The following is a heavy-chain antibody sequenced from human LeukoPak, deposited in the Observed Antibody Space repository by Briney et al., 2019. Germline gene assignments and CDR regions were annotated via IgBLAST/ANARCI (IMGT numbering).Heavy chain of an antibody. Sequence: PGGSLRLSCAASGFTFDDYAMHWVRQAPGKGLEWVSGISWNSGSIGYADSVKGRFTISRDNAKNSLYLQMNSLRAEDTAVYYCARDIGISWPHYYSGMDVWGQGTTVTVSS. CDR1: GFTFDDYA. CDR3: ARDIGISWPHYYSGMDV. D-gene: IGHD6-13*01. CDR2: ISWNSGSI. J-gene: IGHJ6*02. V-gene: IGHV3-9*01.